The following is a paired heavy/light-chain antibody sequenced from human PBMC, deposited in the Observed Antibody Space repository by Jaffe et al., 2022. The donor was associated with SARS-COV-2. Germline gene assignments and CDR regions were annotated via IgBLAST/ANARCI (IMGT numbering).Heavy chain of an antibody. J-gene: IGHJ5*02. CDR2: IYYSGST. D-gene: IGHD3-22*01. Sequence: QLQLQESGPGLVKPSETLSLTCTVSGGSISSSSYYWGWIRQPPGKGLEWIGSIYYSGSTYYNPSLKSRVTISVDTSKNQFSLKLSSVTAADTAVYYCARHMVKFGTMIVVVITPSWFDPWGQGTLVTVSS. CDR3: ARHMVKFGTMIVVVITPSWFDP. CDR1: GGSISSSSYY. V-gene: IGHV4-39*01.
Light chain of an antibody. V-gene: IGLV2-8*01. J-gene: IGLJ2*01. CDR1: SSDVGGYNY. CDR2: EVS. Sequence: QSALTQPPSASGSPGQSVTISCTGTSSDVGGYNYVSWYQQHPGKAPKLMIYEVSKRPSGVPDRFSGSKSGNTASLTVSGLQAEDEADYYCSSYAGSNNAVVFGGGTKLTVL. CDR3: SSYAGSNNAVV.